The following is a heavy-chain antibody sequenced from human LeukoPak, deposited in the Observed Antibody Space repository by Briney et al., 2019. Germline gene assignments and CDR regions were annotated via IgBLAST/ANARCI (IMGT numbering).Heavy chain of an antibody. J-gene: IGHJ6*02. CDR2: ISYDGSNK. CDR1: GFTFSSYG. Sequence: GRSLGLSCAASGFTFSSYGMHWVRQAPGKGLEWVAVISYDGSNKYYADSVKGRFTISRDNSKNTLYLQMNSLRAEDTAVYYCAKERHYYDEYWYYYYGMDVWGQGTTVTVSS. CDR3: AKERHYYDEYWYYYYGMDV. D-gene: IGHD3-22*01. V-gene: IGHV3-30*18.